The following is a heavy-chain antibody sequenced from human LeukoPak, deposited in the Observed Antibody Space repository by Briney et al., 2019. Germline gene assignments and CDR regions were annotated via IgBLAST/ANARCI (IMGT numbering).Heavy chain of an antibody. V-gene: IGHV1-2*02. CDR3: ARDEGDIVVVPTAY. CDR1: GYTSTGFY. Sequence: GASVKVSCKASGYTSTGFYMHWVRQARGQGLEWVAWINPNSGSTNYAQKFQGRVTMTRDKSISTAYMELSRLRSDDTAVYYCARDEGDIVVVPTAYWGQGTLVTVSS. CDR2: INPNSGST. D-gene: IGHD2-2*01. J-gene: IGHJ4*02.